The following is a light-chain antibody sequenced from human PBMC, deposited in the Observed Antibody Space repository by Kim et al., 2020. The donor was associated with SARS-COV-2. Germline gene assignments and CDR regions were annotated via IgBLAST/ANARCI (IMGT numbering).Light chain of an antibody. Sequence: SASIGDRVTITCRASDSVNTYLDWYRVKPGKAPHLLIFATSNLQSGVASTFSGSGSGTEYTLTISSLQPEDFATYYCQQTYSAPFTFGQGTRLEL. CDR1: DSVNTY. CDR2: ATS. J-gene: IGKJ2*01. V-gene: IGKV1-39*01. CDR3: QQTYSAPFT.